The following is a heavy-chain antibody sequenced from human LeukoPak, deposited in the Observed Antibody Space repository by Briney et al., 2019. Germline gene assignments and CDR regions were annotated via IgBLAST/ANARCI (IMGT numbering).Heavy chain of an antibody. D-gene: IGHD5-24*01. CDR3: ARDGQRNYFYGMDV. CDR2: ITDSGSAI. V-gene: IGHV3-11*01. CDR1: GFSFSDYY. Sequence: PGGSLRLSCAASGFSFSDYYMNWIRQAPGKGLEGVSYITDSGSAIYYADSVKGRFTISRDNTKNSLYLQMNRLRAEDTAVYFCARDGQRNYFYGMDVWGQGTTVTVSS. J-gene: IGHJ6*02.